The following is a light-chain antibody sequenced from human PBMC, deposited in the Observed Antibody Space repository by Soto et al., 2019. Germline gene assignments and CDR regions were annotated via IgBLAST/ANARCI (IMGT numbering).Light chain of an antibody. Sequence: NFLLTQPHSVSESPGKTVTISCTRSSGNIASSSVQWYQQRPGSAPTTVIYEDRQRPSGVPDRFSGSIDAPSNSASLTISGLKTEDEADYYCQSYDTSTPLVFGGGTKVTVL. J-gene: IGLJ2*01. CDR3: QSYDTSTPLV. CDR1: SGNIASSS. V-gene: IGLV6-57*04. CDR2: EDR.